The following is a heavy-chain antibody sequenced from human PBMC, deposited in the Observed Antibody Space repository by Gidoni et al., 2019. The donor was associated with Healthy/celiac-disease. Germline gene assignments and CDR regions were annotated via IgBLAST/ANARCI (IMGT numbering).Heavy chain of an antibody. CDR2: MNPNSGNT. D-gene: IGHD3-9*01. Sequence: QVQLVQSGAEVKKPGASVKVSCKASGYTFTSYDINWVRQATGQGLEWMGWMNPNSGNTGYAQKFQGRVTMTRNTSISTAYMELSSLRSEDTAVYYCAREFEPRKYWYFDLWGRGTLVTVSS. CDR3: AREFEPRKYWYFDL. CDR1: GYTFTSYD. V-gene: IGHV1-8*01. J-gene: IGHJ2*01.